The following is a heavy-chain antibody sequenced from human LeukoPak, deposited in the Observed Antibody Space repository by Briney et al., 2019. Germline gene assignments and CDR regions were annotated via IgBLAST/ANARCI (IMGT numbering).Heavy chain of an antibody. V-gene: IGHV4-34*01. CDR2: VNYNGS. J-gene: IGHJ3*02. Sequence: NPSETLSLTCAVYGGSFNGYFWSWIRQPPGKGLEWLGEVNYNGSNYNPSLKSRVTMSVDTSKNQFSLKLRSVTAADTAVYYCGRSEDAFDIWGQGTMVTVSS. CDR3: GRSEDAFDI. CDR1: GGSFNGYF.